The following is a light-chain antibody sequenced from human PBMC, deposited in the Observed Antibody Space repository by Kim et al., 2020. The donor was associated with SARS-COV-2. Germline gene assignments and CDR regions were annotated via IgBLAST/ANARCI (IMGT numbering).Light chain of an antibody. J-gene: IGLJ2*01. V-gene: IGLV1-51*01. CDR3: GTWDSSLTAVV. CDR2: DNN. CDR1: SSNVGTSY. Sequence: GQKVNISCSGDSSNVGTSYVSWYQQLPGTAPKLLIYDNNERPSGIPDRFSGSKSGTSATLGITGLQTGDEADYYCGTWDSSLTAVVFGGGTQLTVL.